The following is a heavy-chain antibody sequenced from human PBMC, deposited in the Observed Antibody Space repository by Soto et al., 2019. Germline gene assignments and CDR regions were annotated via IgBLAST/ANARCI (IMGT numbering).Heavy chain of an antibody. D-gene: IGHD6-19*01. CDR2: IYHSGST. J-gene: IGHJ5*02. Sequence: PSETLSLTCAVSGYSISSGYYWGWIRQPPGKGLEWIGSIYHSGSTYYNPSLKSRVTISVDTSKNQFSLKLSSVTAADTAVYYCARDNASSGWYRSGWFDPWGQGTLVTVSS. CDR1: GYSISSGYY. V-gene: IGHV4-38-2*02. CDR3: ARDNASSGWYRSGWFDP.